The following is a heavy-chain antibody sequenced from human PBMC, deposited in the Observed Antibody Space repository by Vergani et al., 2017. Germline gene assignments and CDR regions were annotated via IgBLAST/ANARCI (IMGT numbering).Heavy chain of an antibody. D-gene: IGHD6-6*01. V-gene: IGHV1-69*01. CDR3: ARDSSSSWYFDL. CDR1: GCTFSSYA. Sequence: QVQLVQSGAEVKKPGSSVKVSCKASGCTFSSYAISWVRQAPGQGLEWMGGINPIFGTANYATKFQGRVTITADETTSTAYMELSSMRSEATTVYSCARDSSSSWYFDLWGRGTLVTVSS. CDR2: INPIFGTA. J-gene: IGHJ2*01.